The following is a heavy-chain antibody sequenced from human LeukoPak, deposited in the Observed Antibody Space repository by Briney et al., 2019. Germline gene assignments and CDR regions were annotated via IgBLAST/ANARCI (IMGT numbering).Heavy chain of an antibody. CDR2: IYTSGST. Sequence: PSETLSLTCTASGGSISSYDWSWIRQPAGKGLEWIWCIYTSGSTNYNPSLRTRVTMSVDTSNNQFSLKLSSVTAADTAVCYCARDYPNSNYDFWSGYAIHRWRYFDLWGRGTLVTVSS. CDR3: ARDYPNSNYDFWSGYAIHRWRYFDL. CDR1: GGSISSYD. J-gene: IGHJ2*01. V-gene: IGHV4-4*07. D-gene: IGHD3-3*01.